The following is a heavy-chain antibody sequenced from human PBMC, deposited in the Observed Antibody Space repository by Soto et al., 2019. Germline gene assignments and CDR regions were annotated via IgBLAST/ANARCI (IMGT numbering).Heavy chain of an antibody. D-gene: IGHD1-1*01. Sequence: QVHLVQSGAEVKKPGASVKVSCKGSGYAFTTYGITWVRQATGQGLEWMGWISAHNGNTNYAQKLQGRVTVTRDTSTSTAYMELRGLRSDDTAVYYCARGRYGDYWGQGARVTVSS. CDR1: GYAFTTYG. V-gene: IGHV1-18*01. CDR3: ARGRYGDY. CDR2: ISAHNGNT. J-gene: IGHJ4*02.